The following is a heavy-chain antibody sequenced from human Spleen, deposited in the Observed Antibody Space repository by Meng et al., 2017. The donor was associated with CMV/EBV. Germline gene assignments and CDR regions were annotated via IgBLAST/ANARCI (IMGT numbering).Heavy chain of an antibody. CDR2: IYYSGST. CDR1: GGSVSSGSYY. V-gene: IGHV4-61*01. D-gene: IGHD2-2*01. CDR3: ALYCSSTSCRNWFDP. Sequence: SGGSVSSGSYYWSWIRRPPGKGLEWIEYIYYSGSTNYNPSLKSRVTISVDTSKNQFSLKLSSVTAADTAVYYCALYCSSTSCRNWFDPWGQGTLVTVSS. J-gene: IGHJ5*02.